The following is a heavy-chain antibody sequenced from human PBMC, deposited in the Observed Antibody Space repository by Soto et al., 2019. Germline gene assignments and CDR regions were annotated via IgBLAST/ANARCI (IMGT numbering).Heavy chain of an antibody. D-gene: IGHD2-8*02. CDR3: AGDGGVWPDH. CDR2: ISAHNGHT. J-gene: IGHJ4*02. V-gene: IGHV1-18*01. CDR1: GYTFPSYG. Sequence: QVHLVQSGAEVKKPGASVKVSCKASGYTFPSYGISWIRQAPGQGLVWMGWISAHNGHTRHTQNFQGRVTMTPNISTSTAHMELWCLRSEDTAVYYCAGDGGVWPDHWGQGTLVTVSS.